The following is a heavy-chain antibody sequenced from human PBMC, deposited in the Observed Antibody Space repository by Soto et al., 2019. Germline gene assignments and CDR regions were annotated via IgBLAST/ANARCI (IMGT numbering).Heavy chain of an antibody. CDR1: GYTFTSYA. V-gene: IGHV1-18*01. Sequence: ASVKPSSKASGYTFTSYAISWVRQAPGQGLEWMGWISAYNGNTNYAQKLQGRVTMTTDTSTSTAYMELRSLRSDDTAVYYCARGHPRTSTLTLFDYWGQGTLVTVSS. J-gene: IGHJ4*02. D-gene: IGHD1-1*01. CDR2: ISAYNGNT. CDR3: ARGHPRTSTLTLFDY.